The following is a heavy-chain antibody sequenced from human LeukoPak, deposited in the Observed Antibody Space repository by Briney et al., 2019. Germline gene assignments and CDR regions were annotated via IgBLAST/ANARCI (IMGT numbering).Heavy chain of an antibody. CDR2: ISGSGGGT. D-gene: IGHD1-26*01. Sequence: LXXSXAASGFTFXSYXMSWVRQAPGKXLEWVSAISGSGGGTYYADSVKGRFTISRDNSKNTLYLQMNSLRAEDTAVYYCARGAIVGANFDYWGQGTLVTVSS. J-gene: IGHJ4*02. CDR1: GFTFXSYX. V-gene: IGHV3-23*01. CDR3: ARGAIVGANFDY.